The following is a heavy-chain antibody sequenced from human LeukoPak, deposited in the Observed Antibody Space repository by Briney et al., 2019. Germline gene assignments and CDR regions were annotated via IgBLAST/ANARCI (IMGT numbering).Heavy chain of an antibody. Sequence: HPGGSLSLTCAASGFTFTNYAMCWVRQAPGKGLEWVSTIGASGGSTYYADSVKGRFTISRDNSKNTLYLQMNSLRAEDTAVYYCAKVPTDYENSGPVDWGKGTLVAVSS. CDR2: IGASGGST. D-gene: IGHD3-22*01. CDR1: GFTFTNYA. V-gene: IGHV3-23*01. J-gene: IGHJ4*02. CDR3: AKVPTDYENSGPVD.